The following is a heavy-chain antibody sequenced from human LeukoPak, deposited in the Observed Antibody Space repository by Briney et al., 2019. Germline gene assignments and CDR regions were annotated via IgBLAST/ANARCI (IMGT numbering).Heavy chain of an antibody. CDR1: GFTFSSYW. Sequence: QTGGSLRLSCAASGFTFSSYWMSWVRQAPGKGLEWVSYISSSSSTIYYADSVKGRFTISRDNAKNSLYLQMNSLRAEDTAVYYCASLYGSGPNWFDPWGQGTLVTVSS. D-gene: IGHD3-10*01. V-gene: IGHV3-48*01. J-gene: IGHJ5*02. CDR2: ISSSSSTI. CDR3: ASLYGSGPNWFDP.